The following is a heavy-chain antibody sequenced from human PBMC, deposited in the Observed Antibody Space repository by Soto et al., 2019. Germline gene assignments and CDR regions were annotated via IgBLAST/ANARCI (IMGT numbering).Heavy chain of an antibody. CDR1: GGSFSGYY. V-gene: IGHV4-34*01. D-gene: IGHD6-6*01. J-gene: IGHJ5*02. CDR3: ARDKNSSVWFDP. CDR2: INHSGST. Sequence: QVQLQQWGAGLLKPSETLSLTCAVYGGSFSGYYWSWIRQPPGKGLEWIGEINHSGSTNYNPSLKSRVTISVDTSKNQFSLKLRSVTAADTAVYYCARDKNSSVWFDPWGQGTLVTVSS.